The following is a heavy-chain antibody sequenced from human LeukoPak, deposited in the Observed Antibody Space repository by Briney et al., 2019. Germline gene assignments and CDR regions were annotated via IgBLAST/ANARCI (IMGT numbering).Heavy chain of an antibody. CDR1: GGTFSSYA. CDR3: ARGGDSSSRTQIPLS. D-gene: IGHD6-13*01. Sequence: ASVKVSCKASGGTFSSYAISWVRQAPGQGLEWMGGIIPIFGTANYAQKFQGRVTITADESTSTAYMELSSLRSEDTAVYYCARGGDSSSRTQIPLSWGQGTLVTVSS. CDR2: IIPIFGTA. V-gene: IGHV1-69*13. J-gene: IGHJ5*02.